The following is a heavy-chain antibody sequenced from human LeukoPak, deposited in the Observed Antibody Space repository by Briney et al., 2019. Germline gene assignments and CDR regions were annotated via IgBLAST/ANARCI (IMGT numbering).Heavy chain of an antibody. V-gene: IGHV1-69*10. Sequence: ASVKVSCKASGGTFCSYAISWVRQAPGQGLEWMGAIFPSGGKTHYSQKFQGRLTLTRDTSTNTVYMELTGLRSDDTALYFCTRAFDPWGQGTLVTVSS. J-gene: IGHJ5*02. CDR1: GGTFCSYA. CDR2: IFPSGGKT. CDR3: TRAFDP.